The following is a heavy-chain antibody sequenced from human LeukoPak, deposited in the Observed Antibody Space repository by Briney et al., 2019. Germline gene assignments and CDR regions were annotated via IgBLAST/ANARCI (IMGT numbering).Heavy chain of an antibody. Sequence: SETLSLTCTVSGYSISSVYYWGWTRQSPGKGLEWIGSIYHSGSTYYNPSLKSRITISLDTSKNQFSLKLTSVTAADTAVYYCARVGAGSGWPFDYWGQGTLVTVSS. V-gene: IGHV4-38-2*02. CDR1: GYSISSVYY. J-gene: IGHJ4*02. D-gene: IGHD6-19*01. CDR2: IYHSGST. CDR3: ARVGAGSGWPFDY.